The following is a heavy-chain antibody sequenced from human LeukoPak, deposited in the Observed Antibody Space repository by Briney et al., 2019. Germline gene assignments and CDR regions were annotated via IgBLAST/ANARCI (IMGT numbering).Heavy chain of an antibody. CDR3: ARDLRLEDDEMATMMDF. CDR1: GFTFTYYT. Sequence: PGGSLRLSCTASGFTFTYYTLTWVRQPPGKGLEWVSSISSSRRYIYYADSVKGRFTISRDNTKNSLYLQMNTLRAEDTAVYFCARDLRLEDDEMATMMDFWSQGTLVTVSS. V-gene: IGHV3-21*01. CDR2: ISSSRRYI. J-gene: IGHJ4*02. D-gene: IGHD5-24*01.